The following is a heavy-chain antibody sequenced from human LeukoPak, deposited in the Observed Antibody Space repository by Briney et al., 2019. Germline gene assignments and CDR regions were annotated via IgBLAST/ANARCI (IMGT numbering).Heavy chain of an antibody. J-gene: IGHJ5*02. Sequence: ASVKVSCKASGYTFTSYSITWVRQAPGQGLEWMGWISAYNGNTNYGQKLQGRVTMTTDTSTSTAYMELRSLRSDDTAVYYCARVHLVEVVAATSWFDPWGQGTLVTVSS. CDR1: GYTFTSYS. CDR2: ISAYNGNT. V-gene: IGHV1-18*01. D-gene: IGHD2-15*01. CDR3: ARVHLVEVVAATSWFDP.